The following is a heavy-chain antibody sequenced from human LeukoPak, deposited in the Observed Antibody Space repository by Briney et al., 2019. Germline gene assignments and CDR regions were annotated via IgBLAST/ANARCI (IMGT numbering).Heavy chain of an antibody. CDR2: ISYDGNNK. V-gene: IGHV3-30-3*01. CDR1: GFTFSSYA. Sequence: PGGSLRLSCAASGFTFSSYAMHWVRQAPGKGLEWVAVISYDGNNKYYADSVKGRFTISRDNSKNTLYLQMNSLRPKDTAVYYCARGLGGFWSGYSENWFDPWGQGTLVTVSS. D-gene: IGHD3-3*01. CDR3: ARGLGGFWSGYSENWFDP. J-gene: IGHJ5*02.